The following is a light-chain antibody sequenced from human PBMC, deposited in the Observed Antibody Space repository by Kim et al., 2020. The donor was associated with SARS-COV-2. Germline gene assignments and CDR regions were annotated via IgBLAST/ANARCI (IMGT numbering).Light chain of an antibody. CDR2: GAS. CDR3: QHSDNWPPFT. J-gene: IGKJ2*01. V-gene: IGKV3D-15*01. Sequence: VSPGERVTLSCTATQSVSSNLAWYQHKPGQSPRLLISGASTRASGIPARFSGSASQTEFTLTINTLQSEDVAVYYCQHSDNWPPFTFGQGTKLEI. CDR1: QSVSSN.